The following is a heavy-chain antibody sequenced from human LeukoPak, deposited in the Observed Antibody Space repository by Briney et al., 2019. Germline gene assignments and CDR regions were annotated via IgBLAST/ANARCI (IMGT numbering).Heavy chain of an antibody. V-gene: IGHV4-61*02. J-gene: IGHJ4*02. D-gene: IGHD2-2*01. CDR3: ARDHVWSSASYFDY. CDR1: GDSISSGDYY. CDR2: IYTSGST. Sequence: PSETLSLTCTVSGDSISSGDYYWSWIRQPAGKGLEWIGRIYTSGSTNYNPSLKSRVTISVDTSKNQFSLKLSSVTAADTAAYYCARDHVWSSASYFDYWGQGILVTVSS.